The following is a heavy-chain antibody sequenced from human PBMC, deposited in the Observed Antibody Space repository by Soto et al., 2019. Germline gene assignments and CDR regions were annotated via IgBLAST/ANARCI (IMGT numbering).Heavy chain of an antibody. CDR1: GYTFTSYA. V-gene: IGHV1-3*01. Sequence: GASVKVSCKASGYTFTSYAMHWVRQAPGQRLEWMGWINAGNGNTKYSQKFQGRVTITRDTSASTAYMELSSLRSEDTAVYYCARDLGGSAPYYYYGMDVWGQGTTVTVSS. CDR2: INAGNGNT. CDR3: ARDLGGSAPYYYYGMDV. J-gene: IGHJ6*02. D-gene: IGHD1-26*01.